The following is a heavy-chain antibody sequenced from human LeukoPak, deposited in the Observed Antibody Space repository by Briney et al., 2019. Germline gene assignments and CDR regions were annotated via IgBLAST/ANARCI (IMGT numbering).Heavy chain of an antibody. CDR1: GYTFTSYY. CDR3: ARSDGRTDAFDI. V-gene: IGHV1-46*01. D-gene: IGHD1-26*01. Sequence: ASVKVSCKASGYTFTSYYLHWVRQAPAQGLEWMGITNPSGGSTSYEQKFQGRVTMTRDTSTGTVYMELSSLRSEDTAVYYCARSDGRTDAFDIWGQGTMVTVSS. CDR2: TNPSGGST. J-gene: IGHJ3*02.